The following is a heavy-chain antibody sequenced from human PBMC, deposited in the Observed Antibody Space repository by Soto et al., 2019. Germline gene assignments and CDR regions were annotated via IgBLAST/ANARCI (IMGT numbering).Heavy chain of an antibody. J-gene: IGHJ6*01. V-gene: IGHV1-69*13. CDR3: ARGARPTSYYYGMEV. Sequence: SVKVSCKASGWTFSSYASSWVRQAPGEGLEWMGGIIPISGTENYAQKFRGRVTITADESTSTAYMELSSLRYEDTAVYYCARGARPTSYYYGMEVWGQGTTVTLSS. CDR2: IIPISGTE. CDR1: GWTFSSYA.